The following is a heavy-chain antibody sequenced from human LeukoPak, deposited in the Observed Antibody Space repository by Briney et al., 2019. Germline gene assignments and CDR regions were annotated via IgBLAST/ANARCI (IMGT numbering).Heavy chain of an antibody. V-gene: IGHV3-21*01. CDR2: ISSSSSYI. CDR3: ARDGTDYYDSSGYYLVQYYYYYYGMDV. D-gene: IGHD3-22*01. CDR1: GFTFSSYS. Sequence: GGSLRLSCAASGFTFSSYSMNWVRQDPGKGLEWVSSISSSSSYIHYADSVKGRFTISRDNAKNSLYLQMNSLRAEDTAVYYCARDGTDYYDSSGYYLVQYYYYYYGMDVWGQGTTVTVSS. J-gene: IGHJ6*02.